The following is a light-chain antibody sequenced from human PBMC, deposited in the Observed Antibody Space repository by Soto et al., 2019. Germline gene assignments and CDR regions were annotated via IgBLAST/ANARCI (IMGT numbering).Light chain of an antibody. CDR1: QSISRS. J-gene: IGKJ2*01. CDR3: QQYNSWPPGT. Sequence: EIVLTQSPASLSVSPGERATLSCRASQSISRSLAWYQQKPGQAPRLLISDASTRATGIPARFSGSGSGTEFTLNISSLQSEDFALYYCQQYNSWPPGTFGQGTKVDIK. V-gene: IGKV3-15*01. CDR2: DAS.